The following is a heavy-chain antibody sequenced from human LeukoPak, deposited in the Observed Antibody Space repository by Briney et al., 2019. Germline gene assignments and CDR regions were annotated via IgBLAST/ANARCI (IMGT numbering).Heavy chain of an antibody. CDR1: A. J-gene: IGHJ1*01. V-gene: IGHV3-30-3*01. CDR2: ISYDGSNK. D-gene: IGHD4-17*01. CDR3: ARDSHDYGDYGDFQH. Sequence: AMXXVRQAPXXXXXWVAVISYDGSNKYYADSVKGRFTISRDNSKNTLYLQMNSLRAEDTAVYYCARDSHDYGDYGDFQHWGQGTLVTVSS.